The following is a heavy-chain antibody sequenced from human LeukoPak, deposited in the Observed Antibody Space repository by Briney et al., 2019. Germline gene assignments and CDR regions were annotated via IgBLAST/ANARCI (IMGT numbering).Heavy chain of an antibody. CDR2: IYYSGST. D-gene: IGHD4-17*01. CDR1: GGSISRYY. J-gene: IGHJ5*02. V-gene: IGHV4-59*01. CDR3: ASALTTVTTLGWFDP. Sequence: SETLSLTCTVSGGSISRYYWSWIRQPPGKGLEWSGYIYYSGSTNYNPSLKSRVTISVDTSKNQFSLKLSSVTAADTAVYYCASALTTVTTLGWFDPWGQGTLVTVSS.